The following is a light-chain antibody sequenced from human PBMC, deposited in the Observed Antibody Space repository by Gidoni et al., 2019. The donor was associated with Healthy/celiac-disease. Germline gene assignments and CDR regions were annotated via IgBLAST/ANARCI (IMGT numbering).Light chain of an antibody. J-gene: IGKJ2*01. Sequence: DSVMTQSPLSVPVTPGETASLSCRSTQSLLHSNGYNYLDWYLQKPGQSPQLLIYLGSNRASGVPDRFSGSGSGTDFTLTISRVEAEDVGVYYCLQALHTPQTFGQGTKLEIK. CDR1: QSLLHSNGYNY. CDR3: LQALHTPQT. V-gene: IGKV2-28*01. CDR2: LGS.